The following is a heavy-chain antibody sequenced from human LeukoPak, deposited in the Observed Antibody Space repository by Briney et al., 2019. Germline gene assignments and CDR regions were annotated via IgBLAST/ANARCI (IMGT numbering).Heavy chain of an antibody. CDR3: ARDSAPFDDILTGYNYYYGMDV. J-gene: IGHJ6*04. D-gene: IGHD3-9*01. CDR2: IWYDGSNK. V-gene: IGHV3-33*01. Sequence: GGSLRLSCAASGFTFSSYGMHGVRQAPGKGREWVAVIWYDGSNKYYADSVKGRFTISRDNSKNTLYLQMNSLRAEDTAVYYCARDSAPFDDILTGYNYYYGMDVWGKGTTVTVSS. CDR1: GFTFSSYG.